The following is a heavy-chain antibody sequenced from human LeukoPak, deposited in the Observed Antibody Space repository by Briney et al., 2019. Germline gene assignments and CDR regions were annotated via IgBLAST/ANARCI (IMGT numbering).Heavy chain of an antibody. D-gene: IGHD3-10*01. CDR2: INHSGST. CDR1: GGSFSGYY. V-gene: IGHV4-34*01. Sequence: SETLSLTCAVYGGSFSGYYWSWIRQPPGKGLEWIGEINHSGSTNYNPSLKSRVTISVDTSKNQFSLKLSSVTAADTAVYYCARDIPEWGVKVLGYFDYWGQGTLVTVSS. CDR3: ARDIPEWGVKVLGYFDY. J-gene: IGHJ4*02.